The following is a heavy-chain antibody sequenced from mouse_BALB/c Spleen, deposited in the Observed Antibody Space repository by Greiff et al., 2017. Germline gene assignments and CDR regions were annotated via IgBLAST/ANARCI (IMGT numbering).Heavy chain of an antibody. CDR2: IWSGGST. Sequence: QVQLQQSGPGLVQPSQSLSITCTVSGFSLTSYGVHWVRQSPGKGLEWLGVIWSGGSTDYNAAFISRLSISKDNSKSQVFFKMNSMQANDTARYYCARNSQLGRSYYAMDYWGQGTSVTVSS. J-gene: IGHJ4*01. CDR1: GFSLTSYG. CDR3: ARNSQLGRSYYAMDY. D-gene: IGHD4-1*02. V-gene: IGHV2-2*02.